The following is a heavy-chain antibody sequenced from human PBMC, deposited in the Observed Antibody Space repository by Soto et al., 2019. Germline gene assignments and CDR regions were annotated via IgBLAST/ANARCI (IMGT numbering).Heavy chain of an antibody. V-gene: IGHV1-58*01. CDR2: IVVGSGNT. CDR3: AAGIQPYCFDY. Sequence: QMQLVQSGPEVKKPGTSVKVSCKASGFTFTSSAVQWVRQARGQRLEWIGWIVVGSGNTDYAQKFQERVTITRDMSTSTAYMELSSLRSEDTAVYYCAAGIQPYCFDYWGQGTLVTVSS. D-gene: IGHD5-18*01. CDR1: GFTFTSSA. J-gene: IGHJ4*02.